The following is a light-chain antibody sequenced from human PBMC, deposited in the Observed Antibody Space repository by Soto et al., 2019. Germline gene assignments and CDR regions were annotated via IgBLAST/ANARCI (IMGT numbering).Light chain of an antibody. V-gene: IGLV2-14*01. CDR3: SSYTSSSTVV. CDR2: ESS. CDR1: SSDVGGYNY. Sequence: QSALTQPASVSGSPGQSITISCTGTSSDVGGYNYVSWYQQHPGKAPKLMIYESSYRPPGVSNRFSGSKSGNTASLTISGLQAEDEAEYYCSSYTSSSTVVFGGGTKLTVL. J-gene: IGLJ2*01.